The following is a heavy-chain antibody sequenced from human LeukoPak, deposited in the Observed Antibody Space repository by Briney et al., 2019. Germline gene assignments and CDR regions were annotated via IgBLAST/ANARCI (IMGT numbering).Heavy chain of an antibody. CDR2: ISGSGGST. CDR3: ARAGGHYDFWSGYYKDTTGPFDY. Sequence: GGSLRLSCAASGFTFSSYAMSWVRQAPGKGLEWVSAISGSGGSTYYADSVKGRFTISRDNSKNTLYLQMNSLRAEDTAVYYCARAGGHYDFWSGYYKDTTGPFDYWGQGTLVTVSS. J-gene: IGHJ4*02. CDR1: GFTFSSYA. V-gene: IGHV3-23*01. D-gene: IGHD3-3*01.